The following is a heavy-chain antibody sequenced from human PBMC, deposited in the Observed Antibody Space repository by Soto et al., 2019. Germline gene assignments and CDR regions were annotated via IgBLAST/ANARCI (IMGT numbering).Heavy chain of an antibody. V-gene: IGHV1-2*04. CDR2: INPNSGGT. CDR1: GYTFTGYY. D-gene: IGHD3-22*01. J-gene: IGHJ4*02. CDR3: ARGDYYDSSGYYPGANDY. Sequence: QVQLVQSGAEVKKPGASVKVSCKASGYTFTGYYMHWVRQAPGQGLEWMGWINPNSGGTNYAQKFQGWVTMTRDTSISTAYMELSRLRSDDTAVYYCARGDYYDSSGYYPGANDYWDQGTLVTVSS.